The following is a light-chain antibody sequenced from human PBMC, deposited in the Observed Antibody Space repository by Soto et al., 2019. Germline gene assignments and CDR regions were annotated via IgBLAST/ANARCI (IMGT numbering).Light chain of an antibody. V-gene: IGKV1-9*01. CDR1: QGISSY. CDR3: QHLNRYHRT. Sequence: DIQLTQSPSFLSASVGDRVTITCRASQGISSYLAWYQQKPGKAPKLLISAASTLQSGVPSRFSVSGSGTEFTLTISSLQPEDLAPSYCQHLNRYHRTFGQGTKVEIK. J-gene: IGKJ1*01. CDR2: AAS.